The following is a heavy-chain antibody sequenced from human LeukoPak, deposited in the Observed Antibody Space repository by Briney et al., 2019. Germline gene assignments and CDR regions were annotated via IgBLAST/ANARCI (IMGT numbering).Heavy chain of an antibody. CDR3: ARRAGAYSHPYDY. CDR2: IYNSSRI. CDR1: GFTVSSNS. D-gene: IGHD4/OR15-4a*01. J-gene: IGHJ4*02. V-gene: IGHV3-53*01. Sequence: GGSLRLSCTVSGFTVSSNSMSWVRQAPGKGLEWVSFIYNSSRIHYSDSVKGRFTISRDNSKNTLYLQMNSLRAEDTAVYYCARRAGAYSHPYDYWGQGTLVTVSS.